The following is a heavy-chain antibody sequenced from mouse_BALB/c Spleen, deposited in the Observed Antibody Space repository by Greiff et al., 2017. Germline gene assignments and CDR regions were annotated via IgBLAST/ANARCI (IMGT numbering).Heavy chain of an antibody. J-gene: IGHJ2*01. V-gene: IGHV5-17*02. CDR1: GFTFSSFG. CDR2: ISSGSSTI. D-gene: IGHD2-4*01. Sequence: EVQLVESGGGLVQPGGSRKLSCAASGFTFSSFGMHWVRQAPEKGLEWVAYISSGSSTIYYADTVKGRFTISRDNPKNTLFLQMTSLRSEDTAMYYCARLRLRGNYFDYWGQGTTLTVSS. CDR3: ARLRLRGNYFDY.